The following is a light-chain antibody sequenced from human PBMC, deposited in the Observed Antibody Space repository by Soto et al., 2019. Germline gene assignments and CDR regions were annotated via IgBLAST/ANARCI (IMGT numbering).Light chain of an antibody. CDR1: SGYSNYK. CDR2: VGTGGIVG. V-gene: IGLV9-49*01. J-gene: IGLJ1*01. CDR3: GADHGSGSNFVYV. Sequence: QSVLTQPPSASASLGASVTLTCTLSSGYSNYKVDWYQQRPGKGPRFVMRVGTGGIVGSKGDGIPDRFSVLGSGPNRYLTIKNIQEEDESDYYCGADHGSGSNFVYVFGTGTKLTVL.